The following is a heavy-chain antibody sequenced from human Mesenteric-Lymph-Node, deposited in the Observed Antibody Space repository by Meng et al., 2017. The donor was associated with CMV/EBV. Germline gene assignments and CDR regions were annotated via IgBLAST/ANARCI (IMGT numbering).Heavy chain of an antibody. Sequence: ASVKVSCKASGYTFTGYYMHWVRQAPGQGLEWMGWINPNSGGTNYADSVKGRFTISRDNAKSSLYLQMTSLRVEDTAVYYCVGGTGYSGFDVWGQGTTVTVSS. CDR1: GYTFTGYY. V-gene: IGHV1-2*02. J-gene: IGHJ6*02. CDR2: INPNSGGT. D-gene: IGHD7-27*01. CDR3: VGGTGYSGFDV.